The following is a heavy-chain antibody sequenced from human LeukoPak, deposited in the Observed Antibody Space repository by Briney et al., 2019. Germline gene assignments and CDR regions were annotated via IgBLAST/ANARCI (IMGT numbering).Heavy chain of an antibody. J-gene: IGHJ3*02. Sequence: GESLKISCKGSGYTFTTYWIAWVRQMPEKGLEWMGIIYPGDSDTRYSPSFQGQVTISADKSISTAYLQWSSLKASDTAMYYCARRLAAANTDPFDIWGQGTMVTISS. CDR3: ARRLAAANTDPFDI. D-gene: IGHD6-13*01. V-gene: IGHV5-51*01. CDR1: GYTFTTYW. CDR2: IYPGDSDT.